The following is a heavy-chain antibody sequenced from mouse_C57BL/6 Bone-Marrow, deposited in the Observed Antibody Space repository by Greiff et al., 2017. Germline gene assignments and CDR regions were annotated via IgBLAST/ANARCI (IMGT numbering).Heavy chain of an antibody. D-gene: IGHD1-1*01. Sequence: EVQLQQSGPELVKPGASVKISCKASGYSFTDYNMNWVKQSNGKSLEWIGVINPNYGTTSYNQKFKGKATLTVDQSSSTAYVQLNSLTSEDSAVYYCAFYYYGSSPYFDYWGQGTTLTVSS. J-gene: IGHJ2*01. CDR3: AFYYYGSSPYFDY. CDR1: GYSFTDYN. CDR2: INPNYGTT. V-gene: IGHV1-39*01.